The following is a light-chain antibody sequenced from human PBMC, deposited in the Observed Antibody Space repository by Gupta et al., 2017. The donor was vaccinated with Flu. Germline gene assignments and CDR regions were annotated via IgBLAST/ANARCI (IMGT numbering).Light chain of an antibody. CDR1: QSLVYSDGNTY. CDR2: KVS. CDR3: WQGTHWPPYT. Sequence: DVVMTQPRLSLPVTLGQPASISCRSSQSLVYSDGNTYLSWFQQRPGQSPRRLIYKVSNRDSGVPDRFSGSGSGTDFTLKISRGEAEDLGIYYCWQGTHWPPYTFGQGTKLEIK. V-gene: IGKV2-30*01. J-gene: IGKJ2*01.